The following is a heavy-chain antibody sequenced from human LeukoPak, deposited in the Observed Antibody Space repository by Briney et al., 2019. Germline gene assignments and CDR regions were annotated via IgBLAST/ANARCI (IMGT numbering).Heavy chain of an antibody. CDR2: IYYSGST. Sequence: PSETLSLTCTVSGGSISSYSFYWGWIRQPPGKGLEWIGSIYYSGSTYYNPSLKSRVTISVDTSQNQFSLKLSSVTAADTAVYYCARRHTYSSGYYDYWGQGTLVTVSS. CDR1: GGSISSYSFY. J-gene: IGHJ4*02. CDR3: ARRHTYSSGYYDY. V-gene: IGHV4-39*01. D-gene: IGHD3-22*01.